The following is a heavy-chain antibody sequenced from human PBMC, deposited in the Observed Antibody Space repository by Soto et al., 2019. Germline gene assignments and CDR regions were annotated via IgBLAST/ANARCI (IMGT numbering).Heavy chain of an antibody. J-gene: IGHJ6*03. Sequence: EASVKVSCKASGYTFTSYDINWVRQATGQGLEWMGWMNPNSGNTGYAQKFQGRVTMTRNTSISTAYMELSSLRSEDTAVYYCARGRYDFWSGYPRKYYYYYYMDVWGKGTTVTVSS. CDR1: GYTFTSYD. V-gene: IGHV1-8*01. CDR2: MNPNSGNT. CDR3: ARGRYDFWSGYPRKYYYYYYMDV. D-gene: IGHD3-3*01.